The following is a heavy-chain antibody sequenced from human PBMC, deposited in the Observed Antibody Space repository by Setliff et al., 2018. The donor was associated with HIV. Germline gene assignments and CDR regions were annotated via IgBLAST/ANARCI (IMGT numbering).Heavy chain of an antibody. V-gene: IGHV4-59*08. CDR2: IHYSGAT. D-gene: IGHD2-8*01. J-gene: IGHJ3*02. CDR3: ARHSPNVGVRGDAFDI. Sequence: PSETLSLTCTVSGGSISSHYWIWIRQPPGKGLEWIGYIHYSGATNYNPSLKSRVTISLDTSRTQSSLRLSSVTAADTAAYYCARHSPNVGVRGDAFDIWGQGTVVTVSS. CDR1: GGSISSHY.